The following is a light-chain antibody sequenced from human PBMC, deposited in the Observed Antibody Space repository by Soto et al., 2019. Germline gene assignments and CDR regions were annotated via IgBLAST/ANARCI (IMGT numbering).Light chain of an antibody. J-gene: IGKJ1*01. V-gene: IGKV3-20*01. CDR1: QSVSSRY. CDR3: QQYVSNPWT. CDR2: GAS. Sequence: ETVLTQSPGTLSLSPGERASLSCGACQSVSSRYVAWYQQKPGQAPRLLIYGASSRATAIPHRFSGSGSGTDFTLTITRVEPEDFAVYYCQQYVSNPWTFAQGT.